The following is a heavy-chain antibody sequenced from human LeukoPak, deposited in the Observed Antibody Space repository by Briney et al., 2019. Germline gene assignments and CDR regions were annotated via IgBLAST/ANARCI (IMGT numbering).Heavy chain of an antibody. CDR2: ISSRGSTI. D-gene: IGHD3-10*02. CDR1: GFTFSSYE. CDR3: AELGITMIGGV. J-gene: IGHJ6*04. V-gene: IGHV3-48*03. Sequence: PGGSLRLSCAASGFTFSSYEMNWVRQAPGKGLEWVSYISSRGSTIDYADSVKGRVTISRDNAKNSLYLQMNSLRAEDTAVYYCAELGITMIGGVWGKGTTVTISS.